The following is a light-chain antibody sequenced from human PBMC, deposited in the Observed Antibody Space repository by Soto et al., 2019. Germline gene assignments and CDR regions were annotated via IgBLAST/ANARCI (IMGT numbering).Light chain of an antibody. CDR1: QGISRF. CDR3: QQYYSYPIT. J-gene: IGKJ5*01. V-gene: IGKV1-8*01. Sequence: AIRMTQSPSSFSASTGDRVTITCRASQGISRFLAWYQQNPGKAPKLLIYAASTLQSGVPSRFSGNESGTDFTLTISSLQSEDFATYYCQQYYSYPITFGQGTRLEIE. CDR2: AAS.